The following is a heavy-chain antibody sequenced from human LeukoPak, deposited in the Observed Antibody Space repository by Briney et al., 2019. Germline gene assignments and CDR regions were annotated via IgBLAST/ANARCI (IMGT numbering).Heavy chain of an antibody. CDR2: VSSDGSNK. CDR3: AKCPSGVLRYFAPIDY. D-gene: IGHD3-9*01. Sequence: LAGRSLRLSCAASKFTFSNYGMHWVRQAPGKGLEWVAVVSSDGSNKYYADSVKGRFTISRDNSKNTLYLQMNSLRAEDTAVYYCAKCPSGVLRYFAPIDYWGQGTLVTGSS. CDR1: KFTFSNYG. V-gene: IGHV3-30*18. J-gene: IGHJ4*02.